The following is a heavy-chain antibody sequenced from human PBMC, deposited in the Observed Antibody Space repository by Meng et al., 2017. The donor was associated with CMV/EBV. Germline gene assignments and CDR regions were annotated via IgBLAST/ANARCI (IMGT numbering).Heavy chain of an antibody. D-gene: IGHD3-3*01. J-gene: IGHJ6*02. CDR2: VSSDGANK. V-gene: IGHV3-30-3*01. CDR3: ARDPHYDFWVEGSNGMDV. CDR1: GFTFSTYA. Sequence: LSLTCAASGFTFSTYAMHWVRLVPGKGLEWVAVVSSDGANKYYGDSVKGRFTISRDNSKNTLYLQMNSLRIEDTALYYCARDPHYDFWVEGSNGMDVWGQGTTVTVSS.